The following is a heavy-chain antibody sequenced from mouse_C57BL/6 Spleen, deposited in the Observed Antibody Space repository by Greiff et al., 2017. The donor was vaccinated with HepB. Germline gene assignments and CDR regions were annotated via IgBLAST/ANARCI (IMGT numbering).Heavy chain of an antibody. D-gene: IGHD2-4*01. CDR3: AREGAYDYDYYYAMDY. Sequence: EVHLVESEGGLVQPGSSMKLSCTASGFTFSDYYMAWVRQVPEKGLEWVANINYDGSSTYYLDSLKSRFIISRDNAKNILYLQMSSLKSEDTATYYCAREGAYDYDYYYAMDYWGQGTSVTVSS. V-gene: IGHV5-16*01. J-gene: IGHJ4*01. CDR2: INYDGSST. CDR1: GFTFSDYY.